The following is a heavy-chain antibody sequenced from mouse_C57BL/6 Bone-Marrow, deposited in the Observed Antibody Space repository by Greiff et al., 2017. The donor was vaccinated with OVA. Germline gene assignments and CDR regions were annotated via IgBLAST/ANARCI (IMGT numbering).Heavy chain of an antibody. V-gene: IGHV8-12*01. Sequence: QVTLKESGPGILQSSQTLSLTCSFSGFSLSTSGMGVSWIRQPSGKGLEWLAHIYWDDDKRYNPSLKSRLTISKDTSRNQVFLKITSVDTADTATYYCARRAPYYYGSSYYAMDYWGQGTSVTVSS. CDR2: IYWDDDK. CDR3: ARRAPYYYGSSYYAMDY. J-gene: IGHJ4*01. CDR1: GFSLSTSGMG. D-gene: IGHD1-1*01.